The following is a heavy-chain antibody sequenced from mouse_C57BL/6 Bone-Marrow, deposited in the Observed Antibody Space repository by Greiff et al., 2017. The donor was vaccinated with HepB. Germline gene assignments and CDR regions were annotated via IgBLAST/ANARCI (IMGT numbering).Heavy chain of an antibody. D-gene: IGHD2-2*01. CDR3: AISRVTTPYCYAMDD. V-gene: IGHV1-26*01. Sequence: EVQLQQSGPELVKPGASVKISCKASGYTFTDYYMNWVKQSHGKSLEWIGDINPNNGGTSYNQKFKGKATLTVDKSSSTAYMELRSLTSEASAVYYGAISRVTTPYCYAMDDGGKGTSVTVSS. CDR2: INPNNGGT. J-gene: IGHJ4*01. CDR1: GYTFTDYY.